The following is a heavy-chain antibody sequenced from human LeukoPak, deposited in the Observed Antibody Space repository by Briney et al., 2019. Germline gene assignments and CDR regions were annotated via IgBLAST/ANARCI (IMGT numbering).Heavy chain of an antibody. D-gene: IGHD6-13*01. V-gene: IGHV4-59*01. CDR2: IYYSGST. J-gene: IGHJ4*02. CDR1: GGSIRSYY. CDR3: ARVPGSSWPY. Sequence: SETLSLTXTVSGGSIRSYYWSWIRQPPGKGLEWIGYIYYSGSTNYNPSLKSRVTISVDTSKNQFSLKLSSVTAADTAVYYCARVPGSSWPYWGQGTLVTVSS.